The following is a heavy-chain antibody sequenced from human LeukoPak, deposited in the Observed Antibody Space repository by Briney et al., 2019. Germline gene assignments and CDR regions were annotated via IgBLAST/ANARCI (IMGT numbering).Heavy chain of an antibody. J-gene: IGHJ4*02. V-gene: IGHV3-23*01. CDR2: ISGSGGST. D-gene: IGHD5-18*01. Sequence: LPGGSLRLSCAASGFTFSNYAMSWARQAPGKGLEWVSAISGSGGSTYYADSVKGRFTISRDNSKITLYLQRNSLRAEDTAVYYCTKGTIWLPFDYWGQGTLVTVSS. CDR3: TKGTIWLPFDY. CDR1: GFTFSNYA.